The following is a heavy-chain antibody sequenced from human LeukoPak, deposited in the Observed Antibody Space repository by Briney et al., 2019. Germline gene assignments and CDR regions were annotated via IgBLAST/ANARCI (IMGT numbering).Heavy chain of an antibody. V-gene: IGHV3-48*03. D-gene: IGHD3-22*01. Sequence: GGSLRLSCTASGFIFSAHDVNWVRQAPGQGLEWLSFITSGADTVFYATSVKGRFIIPRDNAKNSLSLHMSSLRAEDTAVYYCARLNYDRGGYRLDYWGQGTLVAVSS. CDR1: GFIFSAHD. CDR2: ITSGADTV. CDR3: ARLNYDRGGYRLDY. J-gene: IGHJ4*02.